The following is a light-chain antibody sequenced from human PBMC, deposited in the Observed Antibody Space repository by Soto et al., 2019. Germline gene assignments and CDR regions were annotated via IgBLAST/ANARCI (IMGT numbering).Light chain of an antibody. J-gene: IGKJ4*01. CDR2: DAF. Sequence: DIQMTQSPSYLSASVGDRVTITCQASHDIINYLNWFQQKPGEAPKLLIFDAFKLETGVPSRFSGSGSGTDFTLTISSLQPEDIATYYCQQYDNLPVTFGGGTKVEIK. CDR3: QQYDNLPVT. V-gene: IGKV1-33*01. CDR1: HDIINY.